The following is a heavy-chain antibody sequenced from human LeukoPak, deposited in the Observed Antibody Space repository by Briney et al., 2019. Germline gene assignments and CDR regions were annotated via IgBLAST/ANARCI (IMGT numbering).Heavy chain of an antibody. CDR3: ARAAFGGSVDP. Sequence: ASVKVSCTASGYTFTSYGISWVRQAPGQGLEWMGWMNPNSGNTGYAQKFQGRVTITRNTSISTAYMELSSLRSEDTAVYYCARAAFGGSVDPWGQGTLVTVSS. V-gene: IGHV1-8*03. CDR2: MNPNSGNT. J-gene: IGHJ5*02. D-gene: IGHD3-16*01. CDR1: GYTFTSYG.